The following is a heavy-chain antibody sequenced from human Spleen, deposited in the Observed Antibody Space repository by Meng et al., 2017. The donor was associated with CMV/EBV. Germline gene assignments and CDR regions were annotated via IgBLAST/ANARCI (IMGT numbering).Heavy chain of an antibody. D-gene: IGHD3-10*01. CDR2: IKQDGSEK. Sequence: TFSSYWMSWVRQAPGKGLEWVANIKQDGSEKYYVDSVRGRFTISRDNAKNSLYLQMNSLRAEDTAVYYCARVIIPVRGDIMGRGLDCWGLGTLVTVSS. V-gene: IGHV3-7*03. CDR1: TFSSYW. CDR3: ARVIIPVRGDIMGRGLDC. J-gene: IGHJ4*02.